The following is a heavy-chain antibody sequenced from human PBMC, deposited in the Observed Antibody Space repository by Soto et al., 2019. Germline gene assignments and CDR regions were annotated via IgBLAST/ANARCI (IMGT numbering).Heavy chain of an antibody. CDR1: AGSISSYY. D-gene: IGHD6-19*01. J-gene: IGHJ4*02. V-gene: IGHV4-59*01. CDR2: IYYSGST. Sequence: PSETLSLTCTVSAGSISSYYWSWIRQPPGKGLEWIGYIYYSGSTNYNPSLKSRVTISVDTSKNQFSLKLSSVTAADTAVYYCARARRSGYSSGWYVGYWGQGTLVTVSS. CDR3: ARARRSGYSSGWYVGY.